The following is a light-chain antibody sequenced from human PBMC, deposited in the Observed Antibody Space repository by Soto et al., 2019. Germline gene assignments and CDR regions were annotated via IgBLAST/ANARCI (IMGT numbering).Light chain of an antibody. Sequence: QSVLTQPPSVSGAPGQTITISCTGSSSNIGAGYDVHWYQQLPGRAPKLLIYGNNNRPSGVPDRFSGSKSGNTASLTISGLQAEDEADYYCSSYTSSTNYVFGTGTKVTVL. CDR3: SSYTSSTNYV. V-gene: IGLV1-40*01. J-gene: IGLJ1*01. CDR1: SSNIGAGYD. CDR2: GNN.